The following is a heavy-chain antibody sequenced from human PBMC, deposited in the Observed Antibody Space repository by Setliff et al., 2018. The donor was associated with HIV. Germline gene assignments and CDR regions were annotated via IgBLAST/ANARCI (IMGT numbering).Heavy chain of an antibody. V-gene: IGHV4-38-2*01. Sequence: SETLSLTCDVSGYSISSGYYWGWIRQPPGKGLEWIGSLYHSGSTYYSPSLKSRVTIPVDTSKNQFSLKLTSVTAADTAFYYCARQGVDYGDPNDYWGQGTLVTVSS. D-gene: IGHD4-17*01. CDR1: GYSISSGYY. CDR3: ARQGVDYGDPNDY. CDR2: LYHSGST. J-gene: IGHJ4*02.